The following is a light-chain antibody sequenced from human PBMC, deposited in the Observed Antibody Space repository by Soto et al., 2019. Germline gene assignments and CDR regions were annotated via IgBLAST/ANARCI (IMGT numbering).Light chain of an antibody. J-gene: IGLJ7*01. V-gene: IGLV4-69*01. CDR2: VNSDGSH. CDR3: QTWGTGPYAV. CDR1: SGHSSYA. Sequence: QSVLTQSPSASASLGASVKLTCTLSSGHSSYAIAWHQQQPEKGPRYLMKVNSDGSHTQGDGIPDRFSGSSSGAERYLTISSLQSEDEADYYCQTWGTGPYAVFGGGTQLTVL.